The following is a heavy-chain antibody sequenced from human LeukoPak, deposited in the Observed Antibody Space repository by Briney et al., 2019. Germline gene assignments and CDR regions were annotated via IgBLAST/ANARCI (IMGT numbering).Heavy chain of an antibody. CDR3: ARDRAPRKRGIHWFFDL. V-gene: IGHV3-30*04. D-gene: IGHD7-27*01. J-gene: IGHJ2*01. CDR2: ISYDAQYR. Sequence: GGSLRLSCAASGFTLNSSAMHWVRQSPGRGLEWVAVISYDAQYRYYADSLKGRFTISRDDSKNTLALQMKSLGPDDSATYYCARDRAPRKRGIHWFFDLWGRGALVTVSS. CDR1: GFTLNSSA.